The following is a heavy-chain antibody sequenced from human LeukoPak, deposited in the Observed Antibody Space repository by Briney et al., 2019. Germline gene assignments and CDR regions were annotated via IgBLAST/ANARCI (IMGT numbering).Heavy chain of an antibody. J-gene: IGHJ6*02. CDR3: ARGVKVVALQRYYGMDV. D-gene: IGHD3-22*01. CDR1: GGSISSYY. V-gene: IGHV4-59*12. CDR2: IYYSGST. Sequence: PSETLSLTCTVSGGSISSYYWSWIRQPPGKGLEWIGYIYYSGSTNYNPSLKSRVTISVDTSKNQFSLKLSSVTAADTAVYYCARGVKVVALQRYYGMDVWGQGTTVTVSS.